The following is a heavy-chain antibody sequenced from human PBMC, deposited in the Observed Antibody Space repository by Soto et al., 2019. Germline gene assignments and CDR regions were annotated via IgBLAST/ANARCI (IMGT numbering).Heavy chain of an antibody. D-gene: IGHD1-26*01. J-gene: IGHJ4*02. Sequence: QVQLVQSGAEVKKSGASVKVSCKASGYSFTSFGISWMRQAPGQGLEWVGWISAYNGNTNYAQKLQGRVTMTTDTSTITVYMELRSLRSDATAVYYCTRDGRAGAPFAYLGQGTLVTVSS. CDR1: GYSFTSFG. CDR3: TRDGRAGAPFAY. V-gene: IGHV1-18*01. CDR2: ISAYNGNT.